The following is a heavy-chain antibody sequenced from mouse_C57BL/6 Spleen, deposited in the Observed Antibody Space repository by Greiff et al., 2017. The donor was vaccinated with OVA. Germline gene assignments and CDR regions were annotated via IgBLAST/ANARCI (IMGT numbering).Heavy chain of an antibody. D-gene: IGHD2-4*01. CDR1: GYTFTSYW. J-gene: IGHJ2*01. Sequence: QVQLQQPGTELVKPGASVKLSCKASGYTFTSYWMHWVKQRPGQGLEWIGNINPSNGGTNYNEKFKSKATLTVDKSSSTAYMQLSRLTSEDSAVYYCARRDSYYYYPYYFDYWGQGTTLTVSS. CDR3: ARRDSYYYYPYYFDY. V-gene: IGHV1-53*01. CDR2: INPSNGGT.